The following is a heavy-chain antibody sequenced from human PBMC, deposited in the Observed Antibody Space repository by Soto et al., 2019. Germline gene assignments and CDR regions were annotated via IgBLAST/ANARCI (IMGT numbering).Heavy chain of an antibody. J-gene: IGHJ6*02. CDR1: GGTFSSYA. V-gene: IGHV1-69*06. D-gene: IGHD2-2*01. CDR3: ARKGHCSSTSSRGAYYYYGMDV. CDR2: IIPIFGTA. Sequence: QVQLVQSGAEVKKPGSSVKVSCKASGGTFSSYAISWVRQAPGQGLEWMGGIIPIFGTANYAQKFQGRVTITADKSTSTAYMELSSRRSEDTAVYYCARKGHCSSTSSRGAYYYYGMDVWGQGTTVTVSS.